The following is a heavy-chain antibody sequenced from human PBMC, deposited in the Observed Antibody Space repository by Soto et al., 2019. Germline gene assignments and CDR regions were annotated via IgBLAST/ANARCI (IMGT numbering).Heavy chain of an antibody. CDR1: GFTFSSYG. D-gene: IGHD2-2*01. J-gene: IGHJ4*02. V-gene: IGHV3-30*18. CDR3: AKRERDCSSTSCYFAFDY. Sequence: GGSLRLSCAASGFTFSSYGMHWVRQAPGKGLEWVAVISYDGSNKYYADSVKGRFTISRDNSKNTLYLQMNSLRAEDTAVYYCAKRERDCSSTSCYFAFDYWGQGTLVTVSS. CDR2: ISYDGSNK.